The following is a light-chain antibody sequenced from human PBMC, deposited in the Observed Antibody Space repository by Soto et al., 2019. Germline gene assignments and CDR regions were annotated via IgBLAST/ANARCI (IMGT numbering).Light chain of an antibody. J-gene: IGKJ1*01. Sequence: DIVMTQFPLSLPVTPGEPASISCTSSQSLLNSNGNNYLDWYLQKPGQSPQLLIQLGSKRASGVPDRLSASGSGTSFTLKISRVEAEDVGVYYCMQALRNPWTFGQGTKVEIK. V-gene: IGKV2-28*01. CDR2: LGS. CDR3: MQALRNPWT. CDR1: QSLLNSNGNNY.